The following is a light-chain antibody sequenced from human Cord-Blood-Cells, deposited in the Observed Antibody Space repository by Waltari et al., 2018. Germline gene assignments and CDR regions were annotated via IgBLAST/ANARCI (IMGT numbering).Light chain of an antibody. CDR2: EGS. CDR1: RSDVGSYNL. CDR3: CSYAGSSTV. Sequence: SALTQPASVSGSPGQSITLSCTGTRSDVGSYNLVSWYQQHPGKAPKLMIYEGSKRPSGVSNRFSGSKSGNTASLTISGLQAEDEADYYCCSYAGSSTVFGGGTKLTVL. V-gene: IGLV2-23*01. J-gene: IGLJ3*02.